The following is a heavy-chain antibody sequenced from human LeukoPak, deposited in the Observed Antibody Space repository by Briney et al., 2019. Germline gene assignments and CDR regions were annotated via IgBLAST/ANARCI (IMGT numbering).Heavy chain of an antibody. CDR3: ARDAPYYF. D-gene: IGHD3-10*01. CDR1: GFTFSSYW. J-gene: IGHJ4*02. Sequence: PGGSLRLSCAVSGFTFSSYWMSWVRQAPGKGLEWVANIKQDGSEKYYVDSVKGRFTISRDNAKNSLYLQMNSLRAEDTAVYYCARDAPYYFWGQGTLVTVSS. V-gene: IGHV3-7*01. CDR2: IKQDGSEK.